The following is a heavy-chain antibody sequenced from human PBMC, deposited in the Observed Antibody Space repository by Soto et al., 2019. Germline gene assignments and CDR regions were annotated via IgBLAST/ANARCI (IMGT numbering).Heavy chain of an antibody. CDR3: ARTAAARKSYRGADV. J-gene: IGHJ6*02. Sequence: GESLKISCKGSGYSFTSYWIGWVRQMPGKGLEWMGIIYPGDSDTRYSPSFQGQVTISADKSISTAYLQWSSLKASDTAMYYCARTAAARKSYRGADVWGQGTTVTVSS. D-gene: IGHD6-13*01. CDR2: IYPGDSDT. V-gene: IGHV5-51*01. CDR1: GYSFTSYW.